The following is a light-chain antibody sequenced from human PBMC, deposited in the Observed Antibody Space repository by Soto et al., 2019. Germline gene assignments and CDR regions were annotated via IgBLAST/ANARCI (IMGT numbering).Light chain of an antibody. Sequence: QSVLTQSPSVSGTPGQRVTISCSGSASTIGRNYVDWYQQLPGTAPKLLIYRNSQRPSGVPDRFSGSKNGTSASLAISGLRSEDEADYYCAAWDDNLSGFYVFGDGTKVTVL. CDR1: ASTIGRNY. J-gene: IGLJ1*01. V-gene: IGLV1-47*01. CDR3: AAWDDNLSGFYV. CDR2: RNS.